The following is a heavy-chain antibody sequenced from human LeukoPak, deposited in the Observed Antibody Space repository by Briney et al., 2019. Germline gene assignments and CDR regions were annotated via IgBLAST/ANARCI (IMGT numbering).Heavy chain of an antibody. V-gene: IGHV3-30*18. Sequence: GGSLRLSCAASGFTFSSYGMHWVRQAPGKGLEWVAVISYDGSNKYYADSVKGRFTISRDNSKNTLYLQMNSLRAEDTAVYYCAKADSSSWQNMIEYFQHWGQGTLVTVSS. J-gene: IGHJ1*01. CDR1: GFTFSSYG. CDR2: ISYDGSNK. D-gene: IGHD6-13*01. CDR3: AKADSSSWQNMIEYFQH.